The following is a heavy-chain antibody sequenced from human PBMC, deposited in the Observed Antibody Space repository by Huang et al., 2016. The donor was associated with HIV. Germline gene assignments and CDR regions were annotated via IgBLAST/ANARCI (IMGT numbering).Heavy chain of an antibody. V-gene: IGHV1-2*02. CDR3: TRSFLERLAGAFDI. D-gene: IGHD3-3*02. CDR1: GYTFTGSY. CDR2: INTNSGGT. Sequence: VQLVQSGAEVKKPGASVKVSCKASGYTFTGSYMHWGRQAPGQGVEWMGRINTNSGGTNYAQKFQGRVTRTRDTSISTAYMEQSRLRADDTAVYYCTRSFLERLAGAFDIWGQGTMVTVSS. J-gene: IGHJ3*02.